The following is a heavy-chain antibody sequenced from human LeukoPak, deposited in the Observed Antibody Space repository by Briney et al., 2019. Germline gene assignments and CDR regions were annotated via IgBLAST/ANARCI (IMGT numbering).Heavy chain of an antibody. Sequence: GGSLRLSCAASGFTFSSYAMSWVRQAPGKGLEWVGRIKSKTDGGTTDYAAPVKGRFTISRDDSKNTLYLQMNSLKTEDTAVYYCTTDGSGWSVASFDYWGQGTLVTVSS. CDR1: GFTFSSYA. D-gene: IGHD6-19*01. J-gene: IGHJ4*02. CDR2: IKSKTDGGTT. CDR3: TTDGSGWSVASFDY. V-gene: IGHV3-15*01.